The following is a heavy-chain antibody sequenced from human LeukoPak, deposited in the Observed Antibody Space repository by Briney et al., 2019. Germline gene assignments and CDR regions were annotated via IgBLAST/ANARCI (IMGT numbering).Heavy chain of an antibody. V-gene: IGHV3-7*01. Sequence: QAGGSLRLSCAASGFTFRNYWMSWIRQAPGRGLEWVANIKLDGTQKNYIQSVRGRFTISRDNARNFLYLQLSSLRAEDTAVYYCARAGPSLLRYFDWLPPHFDYWGQGTLVTVSS. CDR1: GFTFRNYW. CDR3: ARAGPSLLRYFDWLPPHFDY. CDR2: IKLDGTQK. J-gene: IGHJ4*02. D-gene: IGHD3-9*01.